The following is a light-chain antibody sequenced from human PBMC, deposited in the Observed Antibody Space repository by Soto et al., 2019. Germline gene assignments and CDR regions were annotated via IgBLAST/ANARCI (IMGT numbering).Light chain of an antibody. Sequence: QSVLTQPPSVSGAPGQTVTISCTGRFSNIGAGYGVHWYQQLPGAPPKLLIYANTNRPSGVPDRFSGSKSGTSASLAITGLQAEDEADYCSSYIPSTTTHWVFGGGTKLTVL. CDR3: SYIPSTTTHWV. V-gene: IGLV1-40*01. J-gene: IGLJ3*02. CDR1: FSNIGAGYG. CDR2: ANT.